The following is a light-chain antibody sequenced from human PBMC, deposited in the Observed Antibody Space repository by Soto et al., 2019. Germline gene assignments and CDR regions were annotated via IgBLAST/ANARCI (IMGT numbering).Light chain of an antibody. CDR1: SSNTGAGYD. CDR3: QSYDSSLSGYV. J-gene: IGLJ1*01. V-gene: IGLV1-40*01. CDR2: GNS. Sequence: QSVLTQPPSVSGAPGQRVTISCTGSSSNTGAGYDVHWYQQLPGTAPKLLIYGNSNRPSGVPDRFSGSKSGTSASLAITGLQAKDEADYYCQSYDSSLSGYVFGTGTKVTVL.